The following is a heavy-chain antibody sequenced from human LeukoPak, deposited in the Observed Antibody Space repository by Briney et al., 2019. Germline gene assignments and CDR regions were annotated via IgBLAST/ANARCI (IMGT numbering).Heavy chain of an antibody. CDR1: GFTFSSYW. D-gene: IGHD3-22*01. V-gene: IGHV3-30-3*01. CDR3: AREGYCDSSSDY. J-gene: IGHJ4*02. CDR2: ISYDGSNK. Sequence: GGSLRLSCAASGFTFSSYWMSWVRQAPGKGLEWVAVISYDGSNKYYADSVKGRFTISRDNSKNTLYLQMNSLRAEDTAVYYCAREGYCDSSSDYWGQGTLVTVSS.